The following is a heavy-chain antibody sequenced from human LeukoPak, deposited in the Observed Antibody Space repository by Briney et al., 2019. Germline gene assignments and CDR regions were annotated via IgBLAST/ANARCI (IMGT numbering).Heavy chain of an antibody. CDR2: INHSGST. CDR3: ARRRLAYYGSGSYYIR. J-gene: IGHJ4*02. V-gene: IGHV4-34*01. CDR1: GGSFSGYY. D-gene: IGHD3-10*01. Sequence: KSSETLSLTCAVYGGSFSGYYWSWIRQPPGKGLEWIGEINHSGSTNYNPSLKSRVTISVDTSKNQFSLKLSSVTAADTAVYYCARRRLAYYGSGSYYIRWGQGTLVTVSS.